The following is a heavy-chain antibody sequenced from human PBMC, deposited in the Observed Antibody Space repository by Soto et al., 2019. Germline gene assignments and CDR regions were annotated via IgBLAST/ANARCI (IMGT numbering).Heavy chain of an antibody. CDR2: ISAYNGNT. D-gene: IGHD2-2*01. J-gene: IGHJ5*02. CDR3: ARAFVNCIRPNCYRIQPDWFDP. Sequence: ASVKVSCKASGYTFTSYGISWVRQAPGQGLEWMGWISAYNGNTNYAQKLQGRVTMTTDTSTSTAYMELRSLRSDDTAVYYCARAFVNCIRPNCYRIQPDWFDPWGQGTLVTVSS. CDR1: GYTFTSYG. V-gene: IGHV1-18*01.